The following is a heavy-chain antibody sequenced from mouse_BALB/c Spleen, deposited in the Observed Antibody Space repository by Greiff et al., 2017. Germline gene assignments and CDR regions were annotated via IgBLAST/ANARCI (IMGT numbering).Heavy chain of an antibody. CDR3: ARDYYGSSYHFDY. D-gene: IGHD1-1*01. CDR2: INSNGGST. J-gene: IGHJ2*01. Sequence: EVKLMESGGGLVQPGGSLKLSCAASGFTFSSYGMSWVRQTPDKRLELVATINSNGGSTYYPDSVKGRFTISRDNAKNTLYLQMSSLKSEDTAMYYCARDYYGSSYHFDYWGQGTTLTVSS. V-gene: IGHV5-6-3*01. CDR1: GFTFSSYG.